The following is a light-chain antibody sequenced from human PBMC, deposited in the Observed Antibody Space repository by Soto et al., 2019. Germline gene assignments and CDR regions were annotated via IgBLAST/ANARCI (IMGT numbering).Light chain of an antibody. CDR2: DAS. CDR3: QQYGSSGT. CDR1: QSVSSN. Sequence: DIVMTQSTATLSVSPGERSTLSFRASQSVSSNLAWYQQKPGQAPRLLIYDASNRATGIPDRFSGSGSGTDFTLTISRLEPEDFAVYYCQQYGSSGTFGQGTKVDI. V-gene: IGKV3-20*01. J-gene: IGKJ1*01.